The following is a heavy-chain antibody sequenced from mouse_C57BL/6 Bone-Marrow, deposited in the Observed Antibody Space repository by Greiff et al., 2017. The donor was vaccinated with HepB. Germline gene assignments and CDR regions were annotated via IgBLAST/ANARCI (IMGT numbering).Heavy chain of an antibody. D-gene: IGHD3-2*02. CDR1: GFSLTSYG. CDR2: IWRGGST. Sequence: QVQLQQSGPGLVQPSQCLSISCTVSGFSLTSYGVHWVRQSPGKGLEWLGVIWRGGSTDYNAAFISRLSISKDNSNSQVFFKMNSLQADDTAIYYCARDSSGHFDYWGQGTTLTVSS. V-gene: IGHV2-2*01. CDR3: ARDSSGHFDY. J-gene: IGHJ2*01.